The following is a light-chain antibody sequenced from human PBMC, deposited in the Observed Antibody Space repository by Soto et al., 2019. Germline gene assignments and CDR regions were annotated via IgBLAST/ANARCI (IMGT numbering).Light chain of an antibody. CDR3: QQYNNWPLL. Sequence: EIVMTQSPATLSVSPGERATLSCRASQSVSSNLAWYQQKPGQSPRLLIYGASTRATGIPARFSGSGSGTAFTLTISSLQSEDFAFYYCQQYNNWPLLFGGGTKVEIK. V-gene: IGKV3-15*01. CDR1: QSVSSN. CDR2: GAS. J-gene: IGKJ4*01.